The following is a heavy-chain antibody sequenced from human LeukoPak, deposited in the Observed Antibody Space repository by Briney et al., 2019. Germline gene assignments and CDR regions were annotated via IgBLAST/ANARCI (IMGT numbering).Heavy chain of an antibody. CDR3: AREINSGSYPTIRIYYYYGMDV. CDR1: GFTFSSYS. J-gene: IGHJ6*02. Sequence: GGSLRLSCAASGFTFSSYSMNWVRQAPGKGLEWVSSISSSSSYIYYADSVKGRFTISRDNTKNSLYLQMNSLGAEDTAVYYCAREINSGSYPTIRIYYYYGMDVWGQGTTVTVSS. CDR2: ISSSSSYI. V-gene: IGHV3-21*01. D-gene: IGHD1-26*01.